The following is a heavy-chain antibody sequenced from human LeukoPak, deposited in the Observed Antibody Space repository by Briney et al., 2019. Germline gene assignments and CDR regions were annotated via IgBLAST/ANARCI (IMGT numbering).Heavy chain of an antibody. V-gene: IGHV1-46*01. J-gene: IGHJ4*02. Sequence: ASVKVSCKASGYTFTSYYMHWVRQAPGQGLEWMGIINPSGGSTSYAQKFQGRVTMTGDTSTSTVYMELSSLRSEDTAVYYCARGEKSYYYDSSGTPGGYWGQGTLVTVSS. CDR2: INPSGGST. CDR3: ARGEKSYYYDSSGTPGGY. D-gene: IGHD3-22*01. CDR1: GYTFTSYY.